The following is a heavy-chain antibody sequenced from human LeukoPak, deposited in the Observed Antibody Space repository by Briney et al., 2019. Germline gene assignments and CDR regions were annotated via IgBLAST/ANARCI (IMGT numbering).Heavy chain of an antibody. D-gene: IGHD4-17*01. CDR1: GFTFSGHW. J-gene: IGHJ4*02. CDR2: ILSDGGTT. V-gene: IGHV3-74*01. CDR3: ARGGYGSIDY. Sequence: PGGSLRLSCAASGFTFSGHWMHWVRQAPGKGLVWVSHILSDGGTTTYADSVKGRFTISRDNAKNTLYLQMNSLRAEDTAVYYCARGGYGSIDYWGQGTLVTVSS.